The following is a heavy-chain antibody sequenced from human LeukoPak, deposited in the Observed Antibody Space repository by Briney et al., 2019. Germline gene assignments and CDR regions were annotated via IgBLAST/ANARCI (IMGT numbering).Heavy chain of an antibody. Sequence: GGSLRLSCAASGFTFSSYWMSWVRQAPGKGLEWVANIKQDGSEKYCVDSVKGRFTISRDNAKNSLYLQMNSLRAEDTAVYYCARDRGRGYSYGYGLNYYYYMDVWGKGTTVTVSS. CDR1: GFTFSSYW. V-gene: IGHV3-7*01. CDR2: IKQDGSEK. J-gene: IGHJ6*03. CDR3: ARDRGRGYSYGYGLNYYYYMDV. D-gene: IGHD5-18*01.